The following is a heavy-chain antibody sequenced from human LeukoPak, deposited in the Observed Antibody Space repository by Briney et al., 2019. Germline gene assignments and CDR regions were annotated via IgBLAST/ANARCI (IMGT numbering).Heavy chain of an antibody. CDR1: GGSISSNSYY. CDR3: ATGRYLRFFDY. V-gene: IGHV4-39*01. CDR2: VYHSGTT. Sequence: PSETLSLTCTVSGGSISSNSYYWGWIRQSPGKGLEWIGSVYHSGTTYENPSLRSRVTLSVDTSKNQFSLKLSSVTAADTAVYYCATGRYLRFFDYWGQGTLVTVSS. D-gene: IGHD3-16*02. J-gene: IGHJ4*02.